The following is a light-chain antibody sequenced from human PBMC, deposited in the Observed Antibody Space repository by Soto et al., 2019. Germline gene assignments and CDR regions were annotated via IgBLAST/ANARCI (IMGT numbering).Light chain of an antibody. V-gene: IGLV2-14*01. J-gene: IGLJ2*01. CDR2: EVS. CDR1: SSDVGGYNY. Sequence: QSVLTQPASVSGSPGQSITISCTGTSSDVGGYNYVSWYQQHPGKAPKLMIYEVSNRPSGVSYRFSGSKSGNTASLTISGLQPEDEAAYYCSSYTSSSTLLFGGGTKLTVL. CDR3: SSYTSSSTLL.